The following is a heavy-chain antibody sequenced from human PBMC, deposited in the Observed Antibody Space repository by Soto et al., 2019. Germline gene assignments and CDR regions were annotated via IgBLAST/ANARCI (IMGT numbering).Heavy chain of an antibody. CDR2: INPSGVST. Sequence: GASVQVSCKASGYSFTSYYMHWVRQAPGQWLEWMGIINPSGVSTSYAQKFQGRVTMTRDASTSTVYMELSSLRSEDTAVYYCARDKDQYGFGDYWGQGTLVTVSS. V-gene: IGHV1-46*01. J-gene: IGHJ4*02. CDR1: GYSFTSYY. CDR3: ARDKDQYGFGDY. D-gene: IGHD2-2*01.